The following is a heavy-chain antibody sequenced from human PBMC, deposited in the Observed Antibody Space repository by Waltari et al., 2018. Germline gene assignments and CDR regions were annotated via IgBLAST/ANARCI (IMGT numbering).Heavy chain of an antibody. D-gene: IGHD1-26*01. Sequence: QVQLVQSGAEVKKPGASVKVSCKASGYTFTSYDINWVRQATGQGLEWMGWMNPNRGNTGYAQKVQGRVTMTEDTSTDTAHMGLSSLRSEDTAVYYCATGFHGSGSTGTWGQGTLVTVSS. V-gene: IGHV1-8*02. CDR2: MNPNRGNT. CDR3: ATGFHGSGSTGT. J-gene: IGHJ5*02. CDR1: GYTFTSYD.